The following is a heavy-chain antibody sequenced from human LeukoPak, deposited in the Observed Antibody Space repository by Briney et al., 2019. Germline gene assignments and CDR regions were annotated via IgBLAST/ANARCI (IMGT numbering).Heavy chain of an antibody. V-gene: IGHV3-11*01. CDR2: ISSSGSTI. Sequence: PGGSLRLSCAASGFTFSDYYMSWIRQAPGKGLEWVSYISSSGSTIYYADSVKGRFTISRGNAKNSLYLQMSSLRAEDTAVYYCARDYYSNYVGSLDYWGQGTLVTVSS. J-gene: IGHJ4*02. D-gene: IGHD4-11*01. CDR3: ARDYYSNYVGSLDY. CDR1: GFTFSDYY.